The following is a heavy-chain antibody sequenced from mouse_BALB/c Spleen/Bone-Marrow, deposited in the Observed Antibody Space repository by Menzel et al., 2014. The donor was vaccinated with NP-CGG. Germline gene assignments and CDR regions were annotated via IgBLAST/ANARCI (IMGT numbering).Heavy chain of an antibody. CDR1: GYTFSSYW. CDR2: ILPGSGST. Sequence: VMLVESGTELMKPGASVKISCKATGYTFSSYWIEWVNQRPGHGLEWIGEILPGSGSTYYNEKFKGKATFTADTSSNTAYMQLSSLTSEDSAVYYCARRGHGFAWFAYWGQGTLVTVSA. V-gene: IGHV1-9*01. J-gene: IGHJ3*01. CDR3: ARRGHGFAWFAY. D-gene: IGHD1-2*01.